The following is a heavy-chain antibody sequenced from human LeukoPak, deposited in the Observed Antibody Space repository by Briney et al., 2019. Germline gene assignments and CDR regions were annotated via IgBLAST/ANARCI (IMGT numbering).Heavy chain of an antibody. CDR3: ARVRAPHYYDSSGYEDY. CDR2: IYYSGST. J-gene: IGHJ4*02. V-gene: IGHV4-59*06. D-gene: IGHD3-22*01. CDR1: GGSISSYY. Sequence: PSETLSLTCTVSGGSISSYYWSWIRQHPGKGLEWIGYIYYSGSTYYNPSLKSRVTISVDTSKNQFSLKLSSVTAADTAVYYCARVRAPHYYDSSGYEDYWGQGTLVTVSS.